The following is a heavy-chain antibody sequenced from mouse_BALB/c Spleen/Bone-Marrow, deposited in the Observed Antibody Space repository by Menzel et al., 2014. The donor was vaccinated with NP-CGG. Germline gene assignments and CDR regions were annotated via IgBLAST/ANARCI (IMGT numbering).Heavy chain of an antibody. D-gene: IGHD1-1*01. CDR2: ISTYSGNT. J-gene: IGHJ2*01. Sequence: QVQLQQSGPELVRPGVSVKISCKGSGYTFTDYAMHWVKQSHAKGLEWIGVISTYSGNTNYNQKFKGKATMTVDKPSSTAYMELARLTSEDSAIYYCARRGYGSSPFDYWGQGTTLTVSS. CDR1: GYTFTDYA. V-gene: IGHV1-67*01. CDR3: ARRGYGSSPFDY.